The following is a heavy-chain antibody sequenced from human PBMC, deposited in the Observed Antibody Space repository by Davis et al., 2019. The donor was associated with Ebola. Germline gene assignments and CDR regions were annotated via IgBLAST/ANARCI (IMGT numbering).Heavy chain of an antibody. J-gene: IGHJ1*01. V-gene: IGHV3-11*01. CDR1: GFTFRSYY. CDR2: ISSSGSTI. Sequence: GESLKISCAASGFTFRSYYLRWIRPAPGKGLEWVSYISSSGSTIYYADSVKGRFTISRDNAKNSLYLQIKSLRAEDTAVYYCARESQRYFDWFPASNWGQGSLVTVSS. CDR3: ARESQRYFDWFPASN. D-gene: IGHD3-9*01.